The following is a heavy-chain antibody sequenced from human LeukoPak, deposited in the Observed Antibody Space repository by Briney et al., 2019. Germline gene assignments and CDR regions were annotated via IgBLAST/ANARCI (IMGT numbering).Heavy chain of an antibody. V-gene: IGHV3-11*01. J-gene: IGHJ4*02. CDR3: ARPLDLAYCGGDCFSSLDY. CDR2: ISSSGSTI. Sequence: PGGSLRLSCVASGFTFSDYYMSWIRQAPGKGLEWVSYISSSGSTIYYADSVKGRFTISRDNAKNSLYLQMNSLRAEDTAVYYCARPLDLAYCGGDCFSSLDYWGQGTLVTVSS. D-gene: IGHD2-21*02. CDR1: GFTFSDYY.